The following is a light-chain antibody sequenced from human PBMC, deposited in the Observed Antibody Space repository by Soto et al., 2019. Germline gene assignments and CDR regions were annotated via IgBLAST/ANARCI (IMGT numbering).Light chain of an antibody. CDR1: SSNIGSNT. Sequence: QSVLTQPLSASGTPGQRVTISCSGSSSNIGSNTVTWYRQLPGTAPKLLIFRTNQRPSGVPDRFSGSKSGTSASLAISGLQSEYEADYHCATWDDGLNGLVFGGVTQLTVL. CDR3: ATWDDGLNGLV. CDR2: RTN. J-gene: IGLJ7*01. V-gene: IGLV1-44*01.